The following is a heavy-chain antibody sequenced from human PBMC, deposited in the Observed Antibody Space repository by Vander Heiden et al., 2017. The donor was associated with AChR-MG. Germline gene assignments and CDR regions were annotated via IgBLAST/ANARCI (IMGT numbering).Heavy chain of an antibody. J-gene: IGHJ4*02. Sequence: QPQLVESGPGLVKPSEILSLTCTVSGGSLSSRSYYWGWIRQPPGKGLEWVGSIYYSGTTYYNPSLRSRVTMSLDTSKNQLALNLTSVTAADTAVYHCARQRLSSSGWYPYFDYWGQGTVVTVSA. CDR2: IYYSGTT. CDR3: ARQRLSSSGWYPYFDY. CDR1: GGSLSSRSYY. D-gene: IGHD6-19*01. V-gene: IGHV4-39*01.